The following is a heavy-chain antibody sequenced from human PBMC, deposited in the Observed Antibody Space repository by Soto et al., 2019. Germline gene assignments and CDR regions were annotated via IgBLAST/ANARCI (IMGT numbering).Heavy chain of an antibody. CDR1: GFTFNDYA. V-gene: IGHV3-30-3*01. J-gene: IGHJ4*02. D-gene: IGHD3-9*01. CDR2: ISYDGSVQ. Sequence: QVQLVESGGGVVQPGRSLRLSCAASGFTFNDYAMHWVRQAPGKGLEWVAFISYDGSVQYYADSVKGRFTISRDDSKNTRYLQMNSLGAEYTAVYYCARERTGFYIQSWGQGTLVTVSS. CDR3: ARERTGFYIQS.